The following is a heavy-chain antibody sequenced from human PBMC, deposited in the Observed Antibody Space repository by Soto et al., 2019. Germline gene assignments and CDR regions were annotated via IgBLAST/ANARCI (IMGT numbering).Heavy chain of an antibody. D-gene: IGHD3-3*01. CDR2: ISSSGSTI. J-gene: IGHJ6*02. Sequence: GGSLRLSCAASGFTFSRYEMNWVRQAPGKGLEWVSYISSSGSTIYYAYSVKGRFTISRDNANNSLYLQMNSLRAEDTAVYYCARRADWGFPPPQEDYDFWSGYYEAGMDVWGQGTTVTVSS. CDR1: GFTFSRYE. V-gene: IGHV3-48*03. CDR3: ARRADWGFPPPQEDYDFWSGYYEAGMDV.